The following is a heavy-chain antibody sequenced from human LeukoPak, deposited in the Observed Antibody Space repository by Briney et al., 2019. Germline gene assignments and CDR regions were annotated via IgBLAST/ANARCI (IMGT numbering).Heavy chain of an antibody. J-gene: IGHJ6*03. Sequence: GESLKISCKGSGYSFTSYWIGWVRQMPGKGLEWMGIIYPGDSDTRYSPSFQGQVTISADKSISTAYLQWSSLKASDTAMYYCARQGRLRSYYYYMDVWGKGTTVTVSS. CDR2: IYPGDSDT. V-gene: IGHV5-51*01. CDR3: ARQGRLRSYYYYMDV. CDR1: GYSFTSYW. D-gene: IGHD5-12*01.